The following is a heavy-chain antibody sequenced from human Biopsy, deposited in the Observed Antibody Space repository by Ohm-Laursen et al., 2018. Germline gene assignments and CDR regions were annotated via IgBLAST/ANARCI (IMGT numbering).Heavy chain of an antibody. V-gene: IGHV1-69*10. CDR2: IIPILGTV. D-gene: IGHD3-10*01. Sequence: VKISCKASGDTFTTSAISWVRQVPGQGLDWMGRIIPILGTVDYGQNFQGRVTIRADTSTTFLELTSLRYDDTAVYYCASGDIGGIGLDVWGLGTTATVSS. J-gene: IGHJ6*02. CDR1: GDTFTTSA. CDR3: ASGDIGGIGLDV.